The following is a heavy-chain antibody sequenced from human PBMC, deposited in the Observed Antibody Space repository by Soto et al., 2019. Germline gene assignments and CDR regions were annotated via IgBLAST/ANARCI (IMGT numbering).Heavy chain of an antibody. CDR3: ARAAMYYDFWSGSTYYYYYMDV. Sequence: PSETLSLTCAVYGGSFSGYYWSWIRQPPGKGLEWIGEINHSGSTNYNPSLKSQFTISVDTSKSQFSLKLSSVTAADTAVYYCARAAMYYDFWSGSTYYYYYMDVWGQGTTVTVSS. CDR1: GGSFSGYY. CDR2: INHSGST. J-gene: IGHJ6*03. D-gene: IGHD3-3*01. V-gene: IGHV4-34*01.